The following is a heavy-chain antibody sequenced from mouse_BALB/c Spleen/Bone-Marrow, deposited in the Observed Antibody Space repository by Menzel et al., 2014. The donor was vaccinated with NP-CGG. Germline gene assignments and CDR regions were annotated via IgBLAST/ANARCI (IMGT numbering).Heavy chain of an antibody. CDR1: GFNIKDTY. J-gene: IGHJ4*01. CDR3: ARWEYYAMDY. D-gene: IGHD4-1*01. V-gene: IGHV14-3*02. Sequence: EVQLQESGAELVKPGASVKLSCTASGFNIKDTYMHWVKQRPGQGLEWIGRIDPANGNTKYDPKFQGKATITADTSSNKADLQLSSLTSEDTAVYYCARWEYYAMDYWGQGTSVTVSS. CDR2: IDPANGNT.